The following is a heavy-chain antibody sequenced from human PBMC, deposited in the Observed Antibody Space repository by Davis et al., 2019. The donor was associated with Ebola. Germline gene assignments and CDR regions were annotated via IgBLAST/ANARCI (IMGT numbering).Heavy chain of an antibody. CDR3: ARDSGSYPPYYYYGMDV. D-gene: IGHD1-26*01. CDR1: GGSISSYY. J-gene: IGHJ6*02. Sequence: SETLSLTCTVSGGSISSYYWSWIRQPPGKGLEWIGYISYSGSTNYNPSLKSRVTISVDTSKNQFSLKLSSVTAADTAVYYCARDSGSYPPYYYYGMDVWGQGTTVTVSS. CDR2: ISYSGST. V-gene: IGHV4-59*08.